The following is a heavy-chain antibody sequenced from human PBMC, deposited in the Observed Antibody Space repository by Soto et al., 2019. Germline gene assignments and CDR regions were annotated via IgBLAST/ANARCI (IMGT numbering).Heavy chain of an antibody. J-gene: IGHJ4*02. D-gene: IGHD5-18*01. CDR3: ARGRQLWFQSFDY. Sequence: SETLSLTCTVSGGSISSGGYYCSLIRQHPGKGLEWIGYIYYSGSTYYNPSLKSRVTISVDTSKNQFSLKLSSVTAADTAVYYCARGRQLWFQSFDYWGQGTLVTVSS. V-gene: IGHV4-31*03. CDR2: IYYSGST. CDR1: GGSISSGGYY.